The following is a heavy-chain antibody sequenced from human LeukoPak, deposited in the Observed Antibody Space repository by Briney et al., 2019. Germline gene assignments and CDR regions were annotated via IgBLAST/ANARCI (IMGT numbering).Heavy chain of an antibody. J-gene: IGHJ4*02. CDR2: ISSDGSYK. CDR1: GFTFSSHA. CDR3: AKDKSASIAAAGAFDY. Sequence: GGSLRLSCAASGFTFSSHALHWVRQAPGKGLEWVAVISSDGSYKYYADSVKGRFTISRDNAKNSLYLQMNSLRAEDTALYYCAKDKSASIAAAGAFDYWGQGTLVTVSS. D-gene: IGHD6-13*01. V-gene: IGHV3-30*04.